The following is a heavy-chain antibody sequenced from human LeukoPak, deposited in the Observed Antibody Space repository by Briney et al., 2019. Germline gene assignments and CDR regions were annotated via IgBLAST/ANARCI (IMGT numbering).Heavy chain of an antibody. Sequence: SETLSLTCAVSGYSISSGYYWGWIRQPPGKGLEWIGSIYHSGSTYYNPSLKSRVTISVDTSKNQFSLKLSSVTASDTAVYYCARLGYCSGGSCYSLPPDYWGQGTLVTVSS. D-gene: IGHD2-15*01. J-gene: IGHJ4*02. CDR3: ARLGYCSGGSCYSLPPDY. V-gene: IGHV4-38-2*01. CDR2: IYHSGST. CDR1: GYSISSGYY.